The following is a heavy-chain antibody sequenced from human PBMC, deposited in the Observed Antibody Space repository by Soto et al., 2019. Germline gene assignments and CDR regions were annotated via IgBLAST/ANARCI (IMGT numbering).Heavy chain of an antibody. CDR2: MNPNSGNT. CDR3: ARIQCSGGSCYFPLSAFDI. J-gene: IGHJ3*02. V-gene: IGHV1-8*01. D-gene: IGHD2-15*01. Sequence: QVQLVQSGAEVKKPGASVKVSCKASGYTFTSYDINWVRQATGQGLEWMGWMNPNSGNTGYAQKCQGSVTMTRNTSISTAYMELSSLRSEDTAVYYCARIQCSGGSCYFPLSAFDICCQGTMVTVSS. CDR1: GYTFTSYD.